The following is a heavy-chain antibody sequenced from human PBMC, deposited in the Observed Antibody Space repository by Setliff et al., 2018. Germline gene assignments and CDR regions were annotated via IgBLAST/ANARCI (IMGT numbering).Heavy chain of an antibody. V-gene: IGHV4-4*08. CDR3: ARSPSSGAYWNPRPFYSDY. J-gene: IGHJ4*02. CDR2: ISSSGST. CDR1: GGSISSYY. D-gene: IGHD1-26*01. Sequence: SETLSLTCTVSGGSISSYYWIWIRQPPGKGLEWIGSISSSGSTYYNPPLKRQVTISVDTSRNHFSLKLDSVTAADTALYYCARSPSSGAYWNPRPFYSDYWARGTLVTVSS.